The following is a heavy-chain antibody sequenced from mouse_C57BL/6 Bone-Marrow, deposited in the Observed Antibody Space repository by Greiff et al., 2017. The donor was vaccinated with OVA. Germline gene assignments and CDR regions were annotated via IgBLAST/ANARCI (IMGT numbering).Heavy chain of an antibody. CDR2: ISIGNGYT. CDR1: GYTFTSYG. J-gene: IGHJ3*01. Sequence: EVKLQESGAELVRPGSSVKMSCKTSGYTFTSYGINWVKQRPGQGLEWIGYISIGNGYTEYNEKFKGKATLTSDTSSSTAYMQLSSLTSEDSAIYFCASWLRRGFAYWGQGTLVTVSA. CDR3: ASWLRRGFAY. D-gene: IGHD2-2*01. V-gene: IGHV1-58*01.